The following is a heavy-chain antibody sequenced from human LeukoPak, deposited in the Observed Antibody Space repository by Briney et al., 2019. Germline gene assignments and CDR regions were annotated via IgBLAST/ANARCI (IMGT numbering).Heavy chain of an antibody. J-gene: IGHJ4*02. CDR3: ARYSNYGTVYFDY. V-gene: IGHV4-39*07. CDR1: GGSISSSSYY. Sequence: SETLSLTCTVSGGSISSSSYYWGWIRQPPGKGLEWIGSIYYSGSTYYNPSLKSRVTISVDTSKNQFSLKLSSVTAADTAVYYCARYSNYGTVYFDYWGQGTLVTVSS. CDR2: IYYSGST. D-gene: IGHD4-11*01.